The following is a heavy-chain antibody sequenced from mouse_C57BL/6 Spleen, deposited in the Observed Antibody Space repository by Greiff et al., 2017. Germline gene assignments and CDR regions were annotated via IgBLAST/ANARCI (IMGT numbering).Heavy chain of an antibody. Sequence: QVQLQQPGAELVMPGASVKLSCKASGYTFTSYWMHWVKQRPGQGLEWIGEIDPSDSYTNYNQKFKGKSTLTVDKSSSTAYMQLSSLTSEDSAVYYCARRGYYGSSHWYFDVWGTGTTVTVSS. CDR3: ARRGYYGSSHWYFDV. D-gene: IGHD1-1*01. J-gene: IGHJ1*03. V-gene: IGHV1-69*01. CDR2: IDPSDSYT. CDR1: GYTFTSYW.